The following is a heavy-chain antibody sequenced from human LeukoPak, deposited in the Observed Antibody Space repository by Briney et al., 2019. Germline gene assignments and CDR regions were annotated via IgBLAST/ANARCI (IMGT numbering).Heavy chain of an antibody. CDR3: ARPYSSSRTGDFGY. CDR2: ISSSSSYI. CDR1: GFTFSSYS. Sequence: PGGSLRLSCAASGFTFSSYSMNWVRQAPGKGLEWVSSISSSSSYIYYADSVKGRFTISRDNAKNSLYLQMNSLRAEDTAVYYCARPYSSSRTGDFGYWGQGTLVTVSS. D-gene: IGHD6-13*01. V-gene: IGHV3-21*01. J-gene: IGHJ4*02.